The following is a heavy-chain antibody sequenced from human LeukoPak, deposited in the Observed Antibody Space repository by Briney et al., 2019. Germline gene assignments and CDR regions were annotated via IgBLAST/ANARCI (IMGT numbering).Heavy chain of an antibody. CDR2: IIPILDIA. CDR1: GGTFSSYA. V-gene: IGHV1-69*04. CDR3: AAVRGVITDAFDI. D-gene: IGHD3-10*01. J-gene: IGHJ3*02. Sequence: SVKVSCKASGGTFSSYAISWVRQAPGQGLEWMGRIIPILDIANYAQKFQGRVTITADKSTSTAYMELSSLRSEDTAVYYCAAVRGVITDAFDIWGQGTMVTVSS.